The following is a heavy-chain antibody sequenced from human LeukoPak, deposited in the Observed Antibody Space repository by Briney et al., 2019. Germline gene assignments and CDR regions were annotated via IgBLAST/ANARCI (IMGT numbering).Heavy chain of an antibody. CDR3: AAISPDYHDNSCFLH. CDR1: GFTFTSSA. V-gene: IGHV1-58*01. D-gene: IGHD3-22*01. Sequence: GASVKVSCKASGFTFTSSAVQWVRQARGQRLEWIGWIVVGSGNTNYAQKFQERVTITRDMSTSTAYMELSSLRSEDTAVYYCAAISPDYHDNSCFLHWGQGTLVTVSS. CDR2: IVVGSGNT. J-gene: IGHJ4*02.